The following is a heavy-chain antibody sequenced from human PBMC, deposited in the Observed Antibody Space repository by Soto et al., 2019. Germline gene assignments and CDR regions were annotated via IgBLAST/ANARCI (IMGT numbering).Heavy chain of an antibody. CDR3: IRVGATWMDV. Sequence: EVQLVESGGGLVQPGGSLRLSCAASGFTFSAYWMHWVRQAPGKGLEWVSRIRYDGVGANYADSVQGRFSISRDNVKQMLYLEMNSLRPDDTAVYYCIRVGATWMDVWGQGTKVTVS. V-gene: IGHV3-74*01. J-gene: IGHJ6*02. CDR1: GFTFSAYW. D-gene: IGHD1-26*01. CDR2: IRYDGVGA.